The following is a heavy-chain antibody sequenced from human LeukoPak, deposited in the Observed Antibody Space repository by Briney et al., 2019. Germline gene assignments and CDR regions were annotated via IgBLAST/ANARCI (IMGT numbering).Heavy chain of an antibody. D-gene: IGHD3-22*01. V-gene: IGHV3-7*04. J-gene: IGHJ3*02. Sequence: GGSLGLSCAAAGFTVSSYRVNWVRQAPGKGLEWVASIKQGESERYYVDSVNSRFTISRDNAKNSLYLQMNSLRAEDTAVYYCARGDNSAFDIWGQGTMVTVSS. CDR2: IKQGESER. CDR3: ARGDNSAFDI. CDR1: GFTVSSYR.